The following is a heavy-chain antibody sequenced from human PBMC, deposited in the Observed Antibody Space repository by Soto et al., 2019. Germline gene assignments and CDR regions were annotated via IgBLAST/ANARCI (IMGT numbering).Heavy chain of an antibody. CDR3: AKGGIRFLELNWFDP. D-gene: IGHD3-3*01. CDR1: GFTFSSYA. V-gene: IGHV3-23*01. J-gene: IGHJ5*02. CDR2: ISGSGGST. Sequence: LRLSCAASGFTFSSYAMSWVRQAPGKGLEWVSAISGSGGSTYYADSVKGRFTISRDNSKNTLYLQMNSLRAEDTAVYYCAKGGIRFLELNWFDPWGQGTLVTVSS.